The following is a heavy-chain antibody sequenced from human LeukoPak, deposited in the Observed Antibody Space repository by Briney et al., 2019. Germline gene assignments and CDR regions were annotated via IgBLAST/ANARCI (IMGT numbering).Heavy chain of an antibody. D-gene: IGHD5-18*01. CDR1: GYTFSNYW. Sequence: PGGSLRLSCAASGYTFSNYWVHWVRQAPGKGLVWVSRINRDGSTTKYADSVKGRFTVSRDNAKNSLYLQMNSLRAEDTAVYYCARGGSGYSYGSGYWGQGTLVTVSS. CDR2: INRDGSTT. J-gene: IGHJ4*02. V-gene: IGHV3-74*03. CDR3: ARGGSGYSYGSGY.